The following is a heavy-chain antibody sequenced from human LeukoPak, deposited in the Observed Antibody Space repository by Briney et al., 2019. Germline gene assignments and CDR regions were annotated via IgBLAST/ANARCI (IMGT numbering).Heavy chain of an antibody. Sequence: SETLCLTRTVSGGSISSYYWSWIRQPPGKGLEWIGYIYYSGSTNYNPSLKSRVTISIDTSKNQFSLNLSSVTAADTAVYYCARGASGYSYGWGQGAMATDSS. CDR2: IYYSGST. V-gene: IGHV4-59*01. CDR3: ARGASGYSYG. D-gene: IGHD5-18*01. J-gene: IGHJ4*02. CDR1: GGSISSYY.